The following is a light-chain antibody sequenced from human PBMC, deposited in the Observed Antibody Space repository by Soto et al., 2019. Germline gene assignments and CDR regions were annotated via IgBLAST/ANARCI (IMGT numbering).Light chain of an antibody. CDR2: GNS. J-gene: IGLJ3*02. Sequence: QSALTQPPSVSGAPGQRVTISCTGSSSNIGAGYDVHGYQQLPGTAPKLLTFGNSNRPSGVPDRFSGSKSGTSASLAITGLQAEDEADYYCQSYDSSLSCWVFGGGTKLTVL. CDR1: SSNIGAGYD. V-gene: IGLV1-40*01. CDR3: QSYDSSLSCWV.